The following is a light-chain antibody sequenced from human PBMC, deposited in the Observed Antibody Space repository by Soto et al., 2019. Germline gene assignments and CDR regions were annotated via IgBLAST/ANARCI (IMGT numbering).Light chain of an antibody. J-gene: IGLJ2*01. CDR2: RNN. Sequence: QSVLTQPPSASGTPGQRVTISCSGSSSSIGSNYVYWYQQLPGTAPKLLIYRNNQRPSGVPDRFSGSKSGTSASLAISGLRSEDEADYYCAVWDDSVSGRVFGGGTKLTVL. CDR1: SSSIGSNY. V-gene: IGLV1-47*01. CDR3: AVWDDSVSGRV.